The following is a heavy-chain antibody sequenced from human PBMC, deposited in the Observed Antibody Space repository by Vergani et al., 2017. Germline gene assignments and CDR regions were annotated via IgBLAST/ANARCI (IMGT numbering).Heavy chain of an antibody. V-gene: IGHV4-4*07. Sequence: QVQLQESGPGLVKPSETLSLTCTVSGGSISSYYWSWIRQPAGKGLEWIGRIYTSGSTNYNPSLKNRVTMSVDTSKNQFSLKLSSVTAADTAVYYCATESRKYCSGGSCYVYYYGMDVWGQGTTVTVSS. CDR2: IYTSGST. J-gene: IGHJ6*02. CDR3: ATESRKYCSGGSCYVYYYGMDV. D-gene: IGHD2-15*01. CDR1: GGSISSYY.